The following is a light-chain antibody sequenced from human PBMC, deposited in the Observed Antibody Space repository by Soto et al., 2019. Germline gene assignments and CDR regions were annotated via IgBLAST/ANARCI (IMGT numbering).Light chain of an antibody. CDR1: QSVSSN. Sequence: EIVMTQSPATLSVSPGERATLSCRASQSVSSNLAWYQQKPGQAPRLLIYGASTSATGIPARFSGSGSGTEFTLTISSLQSEDFAVYYCQQYNNWPPDWDTFGQGTKLEIK. CDR3: QQYNNWPPDWDT. CDR2: GAS. V-gene: IGKV3-15*01. J-gene: IGKJ2*01.